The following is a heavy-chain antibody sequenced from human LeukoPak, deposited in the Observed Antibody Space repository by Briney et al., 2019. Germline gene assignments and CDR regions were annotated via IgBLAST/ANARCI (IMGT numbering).Heavy chain of an antibody. J-gene: IGHJ4*02. CDR2: IIPIFGTA. V-gene: IGHV1-69*06. D-gene: IGHD6-13*01. Sequence: SVKVSCKASGGTFSSYAISWVRQAPGQGLEWMGGIIPIFGTANYAQKFQGRVTITADKTTSTAYMELSSLRSEDTAVYYCARGVSDYYFDYWGQGTLVTVSS. CDR3: ARGVSDYYFDY. CDR1: GGTFSSYA.